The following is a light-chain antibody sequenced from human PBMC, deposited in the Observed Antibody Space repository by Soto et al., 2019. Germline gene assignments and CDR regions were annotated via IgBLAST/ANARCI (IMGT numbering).Light chain of an antibody. CDR1: SSPVGGYNY. J-gene: IGLJ1*01. V-gene: IGLV2-14*01. CDR2: EVS. Sequence: QALPTMPAAVSGCPGKRTSSSCTGTSSPVGGYNYVCWYQHHPGKAPKLIISEVSNRPSGVSDRFSGSKSGNTASLTISALQPEDETDYYCTSFTGSTTYVFGPGSKIAVL. CDR3: TSFTGSTTYV.